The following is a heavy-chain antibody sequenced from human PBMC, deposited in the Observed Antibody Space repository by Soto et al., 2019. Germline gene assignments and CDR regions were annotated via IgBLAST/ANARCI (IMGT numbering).Heavy chain of an antibody. V-gene: IGHV3-30-3*01. Sequence: QVQLVESGGGVVQPGRSLRLSCAASGFTFSSYAMHWVRQAPGKGLEWVAVISYDGSNKYYADSVKGRFTISRDNSKNTLYLQMNSLRAEDTAVYYCARDEAARGYGMDVWGQGTTVTVSS. CDR3: ARDEAARGYGMDV. J-gene: IGHJ6*02. CDR1: GFTFSSYA. CDR2: ISYDGSNK. D-gene: IGHD5-18*01.